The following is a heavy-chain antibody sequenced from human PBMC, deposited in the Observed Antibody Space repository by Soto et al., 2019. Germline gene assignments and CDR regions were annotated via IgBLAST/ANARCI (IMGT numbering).Heavy chain of an antibody. Sequence: HPGGSLRLSCAASGFTFSSYAMSWVRQAPGKGLEWVSYISSSGSTIYYADSVKGRFTISRDNAKNSLYLQMNSLRAEDTAVYYCARVPTPHRGSYYKGWFDPWGQGTLVTVSS. CDR2: ISSSGSTI. D-gene: IGHD1-26*01. V-gene: IGHV3-48*04. CDR1: GFTFSSYA. J-gene: IGHJ5*02. CDR3: ARVPTPHRGSYYKGWFDP.